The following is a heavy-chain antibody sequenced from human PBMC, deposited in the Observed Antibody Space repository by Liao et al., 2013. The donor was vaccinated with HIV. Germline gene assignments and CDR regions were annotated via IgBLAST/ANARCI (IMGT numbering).Heavy chain of an antibody. J-gene: IGHJ3*02. D-gene: IGHD2-2*01. CDR1: GGSISSYY. V-gene: IGHV4-59*12. CDR2: IYYSGST. CDR3: ARALRLYCSSTSCSPGAFDI. Sequence: QVQLQESGPGLVKPSETLSLTCTVSGGSISSYYWSWIRQPAGKGLEWIGFIYYSGSTNYNPSLKSRVTISVDTSKNQFSLKLSSVTAADTAVYYCARALRLYCSSTSCSPGAFDIWGQGTMVTVSS.